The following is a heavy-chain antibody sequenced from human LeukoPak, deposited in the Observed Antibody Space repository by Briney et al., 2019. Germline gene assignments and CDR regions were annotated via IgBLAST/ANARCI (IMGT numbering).Heavy chain of an antibody. D-gene: IGHD3-22*01. CDR2: ISGSGGST. CDR3: VNGKSYDPVGI. CDR1: GFTFSSYA. J-gene: IGHJ3*02. V-gene: IGHV3-23*01. Sequence: TGGSLRLSCAASGFTFSSYAMSWVRQAPGKGLEWVSAISGSGGSTYYADSVKGRFTISRDNSKNTLYLQMNSPRAEDTAVYYCVNGKSYDPVGIWGQGTMVTVSS.